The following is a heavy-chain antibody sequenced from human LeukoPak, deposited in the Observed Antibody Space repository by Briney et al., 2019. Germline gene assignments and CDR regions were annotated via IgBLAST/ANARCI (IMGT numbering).Heavy chain of an antibody. CDR1: GYTFTSYG. CDR3: ARDAGYCSSETCYDDAFDI. Sequence: GASVKVSCKASGYTFTSYGISWVRQAPGQGLEWMGWISAYNGNTNYAQKLQGRVIMTTDTSTTTAYMDLRSLRSDDTAVYYCARDAGYCSSETCYDDAFDIWGQGTMVTVSS. D-gene: IGHD2-2*01. V-gene: IGHV1-18*01. CDR2: ISAYNGNT. J-gene: IGHJ3*02.